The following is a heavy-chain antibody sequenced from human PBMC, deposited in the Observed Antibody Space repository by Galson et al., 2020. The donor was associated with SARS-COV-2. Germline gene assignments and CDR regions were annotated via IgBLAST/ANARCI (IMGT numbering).Heavy chain of an antibody. CDR3: AHRLIGIAAAGFIY. CDR2: IYWDDDK. Sequence: ESGPTLVKPTQTLTLTCTFSGFSLSTSGVGVGWIRQPPGKALEWLALIYWDDDKRYSPSLKSRLTITKDTSKNQVVLTMTNMDPVDTATYYCAHRLIGIAAAGFIYWGQGTLVTVSS. CDR1: GFSLSTSGVG. V-gene: IGHV2-5*02. D-gene: IGHD6-13*01. J-gene: IGHJ4*02.